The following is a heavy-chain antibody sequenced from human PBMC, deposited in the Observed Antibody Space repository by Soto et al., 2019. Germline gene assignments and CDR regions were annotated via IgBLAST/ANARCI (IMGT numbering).Heavy chain of an antibody. D-gene: IGHD3-10*01. V-gene: IGHV3-33*01. CDR2: IWYDGSNK. Sequence: QVRLVESGGGVVQPGRSLRLSCAASGFTFSSYGMHWVRQAPGKGLEWVAVIWYDGSNKYYADSVKGRFTISRDNSKNTLYLQMNSLRAEDTAVYYCARDIVVRGVSPVGARYGMDVGGQGTKVTVSS. J-gene: IGHJ6*02. CDR3: ARDIVVRGVSPVGARYGMDV. CDR1: GFTFSSYG.